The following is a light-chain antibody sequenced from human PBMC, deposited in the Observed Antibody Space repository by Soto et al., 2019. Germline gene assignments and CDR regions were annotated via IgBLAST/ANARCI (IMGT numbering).Light chain of an antibody. CDR3: LQGTRWPRT. J-gene: IGKJ4*01. CDR2: KVS. Sequence: DVVLTQSPLSLPVALGQPAYISCSSSHSLLYSDGNTYLTWFHQRPGQSPRRLIYKVSNRASGVPDRFSGSGSGTDFTLNISRVEADDVGVYYCLQGTRWPRTFGGGTKVDIK. V-gene: IGKV2-30*01. CDR1: HSLLYSDGNTY.